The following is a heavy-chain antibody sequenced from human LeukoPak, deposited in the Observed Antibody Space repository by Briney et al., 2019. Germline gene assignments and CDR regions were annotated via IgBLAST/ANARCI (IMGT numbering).Heavy chain of an antibody. CDR3: AKEAGEYYYDSSGPSGY. CDR1: GFTFSTYA. Sequence: PGGSLRLSCAASGFTFSTYAVNWVRQAPGKGLEWVPTISGSGDSTYYADSVKGRFTISRDNSKDTLYLQMSSVRAEDTAVYYCAKEAGEYYYDSSGPSGYWGQGTLVTVSS. V-gene: IGHV3-23*01. CDR2: ISGSGDST. J-gene: IGHJ4*02. D-gene: IGHD3-22*01.